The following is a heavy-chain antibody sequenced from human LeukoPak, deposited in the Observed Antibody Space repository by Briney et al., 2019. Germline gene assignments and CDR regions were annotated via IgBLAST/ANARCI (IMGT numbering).Heavy chain of an antibody. CDR3: ARDYYDTSGYFYGSNY. CDR2: ISVYSGNT. J-gene: IGHJ4*02. D-gene: IGHD3-22*01. Sequence: GASVKVSCKASGYTFTSYAITWVRQAPGQGLEWMGWISVYSGNTHYAQKFQGRVSMTTDTSTTTAYMELRSLRSDDTAVYYCARDYYDTSGYFYGSNYWGQGTLVTVSS. V-gene: IGHV1-18*01. CDR1: GYTFTSYA.